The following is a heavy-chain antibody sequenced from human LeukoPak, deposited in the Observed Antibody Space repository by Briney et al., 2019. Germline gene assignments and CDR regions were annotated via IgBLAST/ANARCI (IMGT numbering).Heavy chain of an antibody. CDR3: ARDSSGWSVDY. J-gene: IGHJ4*02. CDR1: GFTFSDYY. V-gene: IGHV3-11*05. CDR2: ISSTSSYI. D-gene: IGHD6-19*01. Sequence: GGSLRLSCAASGFTFSDYYMSWIRQAPGKGLEWVSFISSTSSYIKDADSVKGRFTISRGNAKKSLYLQMNSLRAEDTAVYYCARDSSGWSVDYWGQGTLVTVSS.